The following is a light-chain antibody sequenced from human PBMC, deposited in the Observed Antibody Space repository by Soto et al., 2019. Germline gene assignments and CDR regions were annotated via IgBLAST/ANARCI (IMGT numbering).Light chain of an antibody. CDR2: EVS. J-gene: IGLJ2*01. CDR3: CSYAGSSTVV. Sequence: QSALTQPASVTGSPGQSITISCTGTTSDVGSYDLVSWYQQHPGKAPKVMIYEVSKRPSGVSNRFSGSKSGNTASLTISGLQAEDEADYYCCSYAGSSTVVFGGGTKVTVL. CDR1: TSDVGSYDL. V-gene: IGLV2-23*02.